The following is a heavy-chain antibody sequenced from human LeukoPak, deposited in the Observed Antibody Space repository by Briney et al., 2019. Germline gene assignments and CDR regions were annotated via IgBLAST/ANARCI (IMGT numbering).Heavy chain of an antibody. V-gene: IGHV3-30*07. Sequence: PGGSLRLSCAASGFTFSSYAMHWVRQAPGKGLEWVAVISYDGSNKYYADSVKGRFTISRDNSKNTLYLQMNSLRAEDTAVYYCASSETGYFDYWGQGTLVTVSS. CDR2: ISYDGSNK. J-gene: IGHJ4*02. CDR3: ASSETGYFDY. CDR1: GFTFSSYA. D-gene: IGHD6-25*01.